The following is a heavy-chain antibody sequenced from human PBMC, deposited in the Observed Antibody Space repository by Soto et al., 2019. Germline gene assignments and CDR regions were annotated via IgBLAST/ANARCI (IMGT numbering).Heavy chain of an antibody. J-gene: IGHJ5*01. D-gene: IGHD2-8*01. CDR2: VYWTGST. CDR1: VDYITTNGYY. Sequence: SETLCITCSFYVDYITTNGYYWGWIRQPPGKGLQWIGNVYWTGSTFSHPSLTSRVFISVGTSKNEFSLRLTSVTAADTAVYYCARSNYTYGLLIDSWGPGTLGTVSS. V-gene: IGHV4-39*01. CDR3: ARSNYTYGLLIDS.